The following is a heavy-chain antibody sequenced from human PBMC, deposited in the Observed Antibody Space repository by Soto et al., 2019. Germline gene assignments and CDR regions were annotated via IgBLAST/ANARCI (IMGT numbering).Heavy chain of an antibody. V-gene: IGHV4-31*03. CDR3: AREYSRRPRAYYYYGLDV. Sequence: TLSLTCTVSGGSISSGGYYWSWIRQHPWKCLEWIGYIYYSGSTYYNPSLKSRVTISVDTSKNQFSMKLSSVTAADTAVYYWAREYSRRPRAYYYYGLDVWGQGTTVTVSS. J-gene: IGHJ6*02. D-gene: IGHD5-12*01. CDR1: GGSISSGGYY. CDR2: IYYSGST.